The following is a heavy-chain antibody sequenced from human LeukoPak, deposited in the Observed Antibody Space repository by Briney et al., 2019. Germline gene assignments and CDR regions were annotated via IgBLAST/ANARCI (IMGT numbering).Heavy chain of an antibody. V-gene: IGHV4-4*07. D-gene: IGHD1-14*01. CDR1: GGSISSYY. Sequence: SETLSLTCTVSGGSISSYYWSWIRQPAGKGLEWIRRIYTSGVTNYNPSLKSRVTMSVDTTKSQLSLKLSSVTAADTAVYYCARETRYYFDYWGQGTLVTVSS. CDR2: IYTSGVT. CDR3: ARETRYYFDY. J-gene: IGHJ4*02.